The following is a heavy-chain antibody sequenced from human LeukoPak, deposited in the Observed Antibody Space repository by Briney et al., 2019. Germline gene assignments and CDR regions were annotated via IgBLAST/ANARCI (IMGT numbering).Heavy chain of an antibody. CDR2: IYYSGST. Sequence: SETLSLTCTVSGGSINSYYWTWIRQPPGKGLEWIGYIYYSGSTHYNPSLNSRVTISMDTSKNQFSLKLSSVTAADTAVYYCARTSRHFYGSGSNLTPWPADMDVWGQGTTVTVSS. CDR1: GGSINSYY. D-gene: IGHD3-10*01. J-gene: IGHJ6*02. CDR3: ARTSRHFYGSGSNLTPWPADMDV. V-gene: IGHV4-59*01.